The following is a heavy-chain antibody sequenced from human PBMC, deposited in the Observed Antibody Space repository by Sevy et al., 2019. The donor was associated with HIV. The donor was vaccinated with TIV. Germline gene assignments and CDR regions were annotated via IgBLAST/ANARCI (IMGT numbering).Heavy chain of an antibody. V-gene: IGHV3-7*01. D-gene: IGHD6-6*01. Sequence: GGSLRLSCAASGFTFSKSWMTWVHQAPGKGLEWVANIKDDGSDKFYVESVRGRFTISRDNPRNSLFLQMNSLRVDDTGVYFCATRGSSWGLDSWGHGTSVTVSS. CDR2: IKDDGSDK. J-gene: IGHJ4*03. CDR3: ATRGSSWGLDS. CDR1: GFTFSKSW.